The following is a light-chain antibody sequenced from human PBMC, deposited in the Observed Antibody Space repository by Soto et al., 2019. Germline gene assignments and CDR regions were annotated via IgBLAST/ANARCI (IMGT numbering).Light chain of an antibody. CDR2: GAS. CDR1: QDIRKY. CDR3: QHYDNLPPFT. J-gene: IGKJ3*01. V-gene: IGKV1-33*01. Sequence: DIHMTPSPSSLSASVGDRVTITCQASQDIRKYLNWYQQKPGRAPRLLIYGASNLETGVPSRFSGSGYGTDFTFTISSLQPEDIAAYYCQHYDNLPPFTFGPGTKVAIK.